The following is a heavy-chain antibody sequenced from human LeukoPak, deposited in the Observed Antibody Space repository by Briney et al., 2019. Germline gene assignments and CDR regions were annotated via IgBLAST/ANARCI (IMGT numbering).Heavy chain of an antibody. CDR2: ISGSGGST. CDR3: AKALNYYGSGSYYPFDY. D-gene: IGHD3-10*01. Sequence: PGGSLRLSCAASGFTFSSYAMSWVRQAPGKGLEWVSAISGSGGSTYYADSVKGRFTISRDNSKNTLYLQMNSLRAEDTAVYYCAKALNYYGSGSYYPFDYWGQGTLVTVSS. CDR1: GFTFSSYA. J-gene: IGHJ4*02. V-gene: IGHV3-23*01.